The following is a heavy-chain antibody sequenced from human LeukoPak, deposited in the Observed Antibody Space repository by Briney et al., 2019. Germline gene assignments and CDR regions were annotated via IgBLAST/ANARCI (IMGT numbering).Heavy chain of an antibody. D-gene: IGHD3-22*01. V-gene: IGHV3-64*01. Sequence: GGSLRLSCAASGFTFSSYAMHWVRQAPGKGLEYVSAISSNGGSTYYANSVKGRFTISRDNSKNTLYLQMGSLRAEDMAVYYCARGHHYYDSSGSLSYWGQGTLVTVSS. CDR3: ARGHHYYDSSGSLSY. J-gene: IGHJ4*02. CDR1: GFTFSSYA. CDR2: ISSNGGST.